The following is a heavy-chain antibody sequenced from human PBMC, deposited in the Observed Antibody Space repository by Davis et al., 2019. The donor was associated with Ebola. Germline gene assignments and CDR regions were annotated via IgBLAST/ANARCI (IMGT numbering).Heavy chain of an antibody. Sequence: GESLKISCAASGFTFSTYAMNWVRQAPGKGLEWVTIISYEGKEKYYADSVMGRFTISRDNAKNSLYLQMDSLRAEDTAVYYCVTENWYRFESWGRGTLVTVSS. CDR3: VTENWYRFES. J-gene: IGHJ4*02. CDR1: GFTFSTYA. CDR2: ISYEGKEK. D-gene: IGHD1/OR15-1a*01. V-gene: IGHV3-30*03.